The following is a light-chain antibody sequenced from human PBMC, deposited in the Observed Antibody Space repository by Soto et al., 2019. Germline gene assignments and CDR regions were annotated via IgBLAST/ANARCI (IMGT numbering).Light chain of an antibody. CDR3: SSYSGTNYHYV. J-gene: IGLJ1*01. CDR2: EVS. Sequence: QSVLTQPPSASGSFGQSVTISCTGTSSDVGGYNYVSWYQQYPGKAPKLMIYEVSEGPSGVPDRFSGSKSGNTASLTVSGLQADDEADYYCSSYSGTNYHYVFGTGTKVTVL. V-gene: IGLV2-8*01. CDR1: SSDVGGYNY.